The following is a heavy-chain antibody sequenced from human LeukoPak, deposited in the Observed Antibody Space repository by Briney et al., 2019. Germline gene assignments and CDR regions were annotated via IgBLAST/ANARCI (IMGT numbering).Heavy chain of an antibody. CDR2: ITGSSTWT. CDR1: GFTFGTYG. V-gene: IGHV3-23*01. J-gene: IGHJ2*01. CDR3: ARELVSLGTGYFDL. Sequence: GGSLRLSCAASGFTFGTYGMTWVRQAPGKGLEWVSGITGSSTWTYFADSVKGRFTISRDNSKNTLHLQMNNLRVEDTAIYYCARELVSLGTGYFDLWGRGSLVTVPS. D-gene: IGHD7-27*01.